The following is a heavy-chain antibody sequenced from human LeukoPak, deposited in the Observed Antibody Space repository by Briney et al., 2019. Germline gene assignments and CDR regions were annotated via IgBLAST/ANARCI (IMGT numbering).Heavy chain of an antibody. CDR1: GFAFTSYA. V-gene: IGHV3-23*01. J-gene: IGHJ6*04. Sequence: QPGGSLRLSCAASGFAFTSYAVSWVRQAPGKGLEWVSTISGSGNNTYSADSVKGRFTISRDKSKNTLYLQMNSLRAEDTATYYCAKWQSTANSPRFYGLDVWGKGTTVTVSS. D-gene: IGHD2-8*02. CDR2: ISGSGNNT. CDR3: AKWQSTANSPRFYGLDV.